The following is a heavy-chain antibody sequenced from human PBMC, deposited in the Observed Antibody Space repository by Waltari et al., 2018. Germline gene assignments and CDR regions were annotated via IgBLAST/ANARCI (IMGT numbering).Heavy chain of an antibody. V-gene: IGHV3-48*02. Sequence: EVQLVESGGGLVQPGGYLRLSCVASGFRFSTYTMNWVRQAPGKGLEWVSFISSGSGIMYYADSVKGRFTISRDNAKNSLYLQMSSLRDEDTAVYYCASGANSDSWGQGTLVTVSS. J-gene: IGHJ5*01. CDR3: ASGANSDS. CDR1: GFRFSTYT. D-gene: IGHD2-15*01. CDR2: ISSGSGIM.